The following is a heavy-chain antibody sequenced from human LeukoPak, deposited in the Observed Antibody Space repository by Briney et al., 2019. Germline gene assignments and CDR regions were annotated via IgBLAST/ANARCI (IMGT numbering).Heavy chain of an antibody. CDR1: GFTFSSYA. D-gene: IGHD1-26*01. Sequence: PGGSLRLSCAASGFTFSSYAMSWVRQAPGKGLEWVSAISGSGGSTYYADSVKGRFTISRDNSKNTLYLQMNSLRAEDTAVYYCAKDMRGSYLGRYYFDYWGQWTLVTVSS. CDR2: ISGSGGST. J-gene: IGHJ4*02. CDR3: AKDMRGSYLGRYYFDY. V-gene: IGHV3-23*01.